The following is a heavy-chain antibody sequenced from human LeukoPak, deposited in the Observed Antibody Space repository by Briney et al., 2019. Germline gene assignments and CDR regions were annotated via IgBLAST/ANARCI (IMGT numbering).Heavy chain of an antibody. J-gene: IGHJ4*02. CDR2: IYYSGIT. D-gene: IGHD1-26*01. CDR1: GGSINCHY. CDR3: AIEVGATHY. Sequence: PSETLSLTCTVSGGSINCHYWIWIRQSPGKGLEWIGNIYYSGITNYNPSLKNRGTISVDTSKNHSSLQLRSVTAADTAVYYCAIEVGATHYWGQGTLVTVSS. V-gene: IGHV4-59*11.